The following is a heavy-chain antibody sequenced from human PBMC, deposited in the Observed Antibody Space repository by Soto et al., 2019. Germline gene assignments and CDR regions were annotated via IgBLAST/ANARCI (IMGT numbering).Heavy chain of an antibody. CDR1: GFTFSRVS. CDR2: ISGSGGSK. D-gene: IGHD1-26*01. V-gene: IGHV3-23*01. CDR3: AKHPRYRAMGAFFDY. Sequence: GESLKISCEASGFTFSRVSMNWVRQVPGKGLEWVSAISGSGGSKYYADSVKGRFTISRDNSKNTLYLQMSSLRAEDTAVYYCAKHPRYRAMGAFFDYWGQGTLVTVSS. J-gene: IGHJ4*02.